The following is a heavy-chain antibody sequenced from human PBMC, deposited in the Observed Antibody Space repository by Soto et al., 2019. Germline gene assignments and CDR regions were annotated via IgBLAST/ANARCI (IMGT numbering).Heavy chain of an antibody. CDR1: GFPFGENA. D-gene: IGHD6-19*01. CDR3: AKEDTSSGSRPD. J-gene: IGHJ4*02. Sequence: GGSLRLSCSASGFPFGENAMSWVRQAPGKGLEWVSGISDSGATTYYADSVRGRFTISRDNSMNTLYLQMKSLRAEDSASYYCAKEDTSSGSRPDWAQGAMV. CDR2: ISDSGATT. V-gene: IGHV3-23*01.